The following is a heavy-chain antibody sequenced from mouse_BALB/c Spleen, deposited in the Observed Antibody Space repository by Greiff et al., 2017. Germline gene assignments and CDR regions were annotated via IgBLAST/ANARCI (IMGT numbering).Heavy chain of an antibody. Sequence: VKLVESGPGLVAPSQSLSITCTVSGFSLTSYDISWIRQPPGKGLEWLGVIWTGGGTNYNSAFMSRLSISKDNSKSQVFLKMNSLQTDDTAIYYCARDRRDYAMDYWGQGTSVTVSS. J-gene: IGHJ4*01. CDR3: ARDRRDYAMDY. CDR1: GFSLTSYD. V-gene: IGHV2-9-2*01. CDR2: IWTGGGT.